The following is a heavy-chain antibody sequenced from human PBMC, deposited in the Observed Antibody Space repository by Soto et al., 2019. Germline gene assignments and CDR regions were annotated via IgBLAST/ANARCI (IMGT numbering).Heavy chain of an antibody. Sequence: EVQLVESGGGLVQPGGSLRLSCAASGFTFSSYWMSWVRQAPGKGLEWVANIKQDGSEKYYVDSVKGRFTISRDNAKNSLYLQMNSRRAEDTAVYYCARALAEAGYSYGTYVDYFDYWGQGTLVTVSS. CDR2: IKQDGSEK. CDR3: ARALAEAGYSYGTYVDYFDY. D-gene: IGHD5-18*01. J-gene: IGHJ4*02. V-gene: IGHV3-7*05. CDR1: GFTFSSYW.